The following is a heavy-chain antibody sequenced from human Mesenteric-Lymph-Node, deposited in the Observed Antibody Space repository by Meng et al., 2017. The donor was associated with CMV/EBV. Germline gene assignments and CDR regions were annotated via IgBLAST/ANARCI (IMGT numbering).Heavy chain of an antibody. D-gene: IGHD4-23*01. Sequence: QVRQQQWGAVLLQPSASLSLTCAVYGGSFSGYYWSWIRQPPGKGLEWIGEINHSGSTNYNPSLKSRVTISVDTSRNQFSLKLSSVTAADTAVYYCARHQRWLKSEGGFNYWGQGTLVTVSS. CDR2: INHSGST. J-gene: IGHJ4*02. CDR3: ARHQRWLKSEGGFNY. V-gene: IGHV4-34*01. CDR1: GGSFSGYY.